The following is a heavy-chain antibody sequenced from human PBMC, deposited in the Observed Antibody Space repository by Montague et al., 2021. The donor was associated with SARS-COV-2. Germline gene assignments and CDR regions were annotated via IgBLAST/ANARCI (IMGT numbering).Heavy chain of an antibody. CDR2: MYYTGHT. D-gene: IGHD6-6*01. CDR1: GASVASGNFY. Sequence: SKTLPLTCTVSGASVASGNFYWSWIRQPPGKGLEWIGYMYYTGHTXYNPSLESRVTMPVDPSKNQFSLTLTSVTAADTAVYYCARSRANVPSRPGFDYWGQGALVTVSS. V-gene: IGHV4-61*01. J-gene: IGHJ4*02. CDR3: ARSRANVPSRPGFDY.